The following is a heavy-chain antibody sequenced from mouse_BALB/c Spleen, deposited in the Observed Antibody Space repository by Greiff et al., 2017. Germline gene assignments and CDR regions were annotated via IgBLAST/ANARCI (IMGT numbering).Heavy chain of an antibody. CDR1: GYAFTNYL. CDR2: INPGSGGT. Sequence: VQLVESGAELVRPGTSVKVSCKASGYAFTNYLIEWVKQRPGQGLEWIGVINPGSGGTNYNEKFKGKATLTADKSSSTAYMQLSSLTSDDSAVYFCARGEDYAMDYWGQGTSVTVSS. V-gene: IGHV1-54*03. CDR3: ARGEDYAMDY. J-gene: IGHJ4*01.